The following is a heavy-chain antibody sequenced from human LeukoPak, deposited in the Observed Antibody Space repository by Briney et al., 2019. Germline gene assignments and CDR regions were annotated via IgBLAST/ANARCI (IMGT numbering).Heavy chain of an antibody. CDR1: GGTFSSYA. D-gene: IGHD3-10*01. CDR3: ARDGGYYYGMDV. Sequence: ASVKVSCKASGGTFSSYAISWVRQAPGQGLEWMGWISTYNGDTNYAQKLQGRVTMTTDTSTSTAYMELRSLRSDDTAVYYCARDGGYYYGMDVWGQGTTVTVSS. CDR2: ISTYNGDT. J-gene: IGHJ6*02. V-gene: IGHV1-18*01.